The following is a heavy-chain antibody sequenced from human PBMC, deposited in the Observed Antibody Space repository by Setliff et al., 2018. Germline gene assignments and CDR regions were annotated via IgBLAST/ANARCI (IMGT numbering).Heavy chain of an antibody. D-gene: IGHD3-10*01. V-gene: IGHV3-23*01. CDR3: AKNGFGVVALGVNNWFDP. J-gene: IGHJ5*02. Sequence: LRLSCAASGFTFSSYAMSWVRQAPGKGLEWVSAISGSGGSTYYADSVKGRFTISRDNSKNTLYLQMNSLRDEDTAVYYCAKNGFGVVALGVNNWFDPWGQGTLVTVSS. CDR1: GFTFSSYA. CDR2: ISGSGGST.